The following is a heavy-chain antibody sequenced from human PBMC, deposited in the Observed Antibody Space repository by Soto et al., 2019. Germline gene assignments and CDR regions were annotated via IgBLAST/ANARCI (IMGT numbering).Heavy chain of an antibody. J-gene: IGHJ6*02. D-gene: IGHD2-2*01. V-gene: IGHV3-21*01. CDR3: ARGTVGYCSSTGCSNYYYYGMDV. CDR1: GFTFSSYS. CDR2: LKFGGTYI. Sequence: EVQLVESGGGLVKPGGSLSLSCAASGFTFSSYSMNWVRKAPGKGLGWVSSLKFGGTYIYYADPVKGRFTISRENAKNSLYLQMNSLRDDDTSVYYCARGTVGYCSSTGCSNYYYYGMDVWGQGTTVTVSS.